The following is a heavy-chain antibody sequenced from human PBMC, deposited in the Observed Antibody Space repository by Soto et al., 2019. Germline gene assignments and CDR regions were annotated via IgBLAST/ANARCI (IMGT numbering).Heavy chain of an antibody. J-gene: IGHJ3*02. D-gene: IGHD2-15*01. V-gene: IGHV3-23*01. CDR1: GFTFSSYA. Sequence: HPGGSLRLSCAASGFTFSSYAMSWVRQAPGKGLEWVSAISGSGGSTYYADSVKGRFTISRDNSKNTLYLQMNSLRAEDTAVYYCAKDRWYGDGFDIWGQGTMVTVSS. CDR2: ISGSGGST. CDR3: AKDRWYGDGFDI.